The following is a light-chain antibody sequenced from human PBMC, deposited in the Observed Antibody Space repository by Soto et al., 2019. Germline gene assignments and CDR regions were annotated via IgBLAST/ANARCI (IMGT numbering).Light chain of an antibody. J-gene: IGKJ4*01. Sequence: DIQMTQSPSSLSASVGDRVTITCRASQGISNYLAWYQQKPGKVPKLLIYAASTLQSRVPSRFSGSGSGTDFTLTISSLQPEDVVTYYWQKYNSAPPLTFGGGTKVEIK. V-gene: IGKV1-27*01. CDR2: AAS. CDR3: QKYNSAPPLT. CDR1: QGISNY.